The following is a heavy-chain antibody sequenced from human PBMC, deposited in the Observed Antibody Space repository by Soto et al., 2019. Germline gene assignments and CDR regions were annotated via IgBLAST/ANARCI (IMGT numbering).Heavy chain of an antibody. CDR1: GYTFTGYY. CDR2: INPNSGGT. V-gene: IGHV1-2*02. CDR3: AGGRYDFWSGYYLGV. Sequence: GASVKVSCKASGYTFTGYYMHWVRQAPGQGLEWMGWINPNSGGTNYAQKFQGRVTMARDTSISTAYMELSRLRSDDTAVYYCAGGRYDFWSGYYLGVWGQGSTVT. D-gene: IGHD3-3*01. J-gene: IGHJ6*02.